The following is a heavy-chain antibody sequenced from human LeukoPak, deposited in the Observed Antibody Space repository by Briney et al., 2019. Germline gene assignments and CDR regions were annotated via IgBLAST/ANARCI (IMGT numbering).Heavy chain of an antibody. CDR3: ARAGDPYRLPGGAFDI. Sequence: KPSETLSLTCAVYGGSFSGYYWSWIRQPPGKGLEWIGEINHSGSTNYNPSLKSRVTISVDTSKNQFSLKLSSVTAADTAVYYCARAGDPYRLPGGAFDIWGQGTMVTVSS. CDR2: INHSGST. J-gene: IGHJ3*02. V-gene: IGHV4-34*01. D-gene: IGHD7-27*01. CDR1: GGSFSGYY.